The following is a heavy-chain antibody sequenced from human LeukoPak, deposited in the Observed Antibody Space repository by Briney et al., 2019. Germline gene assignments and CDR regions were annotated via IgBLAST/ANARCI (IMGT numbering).Heavy chain of an antibody. Sequence: ASVMVSCKASGYTFTGYYMHWVRQAPGQGLEWMGRINPNSGGTNYAQKFQGRVTMTRDTSISTAYMELSRLRSDDTAVYYCARLVVPAAMAMAVDYWGQGTLVTVSS. CDR1: GYTFTGYY. CDR2: INPNSGGT. D-gene: IGHD2-2*01. J-gene: IGHJ4*02. CDR3: ARLVVPAAMAMAVDY. V-gene: IGHV1-2*06.